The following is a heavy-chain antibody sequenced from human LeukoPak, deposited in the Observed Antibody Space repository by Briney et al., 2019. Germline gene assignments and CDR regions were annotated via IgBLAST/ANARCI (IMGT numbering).Heavy chain of an antibody. CDR2: ISYDGSNK. V-gene: IGHV3-30-3*01. CDR3: ARDSIAVAGFDY. J-gene: IGHJ4*02. CDR1: GFTFSSYA. Sequence: GGPLRLSCAASGFTFSSYAMHWVRQAPGKGLEWVAVISYDGSNKYYADSVKGRFTISRDNSKNTLYLQMNSLRAEDTAVYYCARDSIAVAGFDYWGQGTLVTVSS. D-gene: IGHD6-19*01.